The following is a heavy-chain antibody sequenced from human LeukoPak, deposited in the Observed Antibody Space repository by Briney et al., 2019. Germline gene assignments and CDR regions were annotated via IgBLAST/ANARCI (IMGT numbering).Heavy chain of an antibody. V-gene: IGHV3-30*02. J-gene: IGHJ4*02. CDR3: AKGGPLGYSGSYYGSN. Sequence: PVGSLRLSCAASGFTFSSYGMHWVRQAPGKGLEWVAFIRYDGSNKYYADSVKGRFTISRDNSKNTLYLQMNSLRAEDTAVYYCAKGGPLGYSGSYYGSNWGQGTLVTVSS. CDR1: GFTFSSYG. D-gene: IGHD1-26*01. CDR2: IRYDGSNK.